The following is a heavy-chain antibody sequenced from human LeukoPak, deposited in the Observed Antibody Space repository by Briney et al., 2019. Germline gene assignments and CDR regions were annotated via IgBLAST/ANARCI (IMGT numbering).Heavy chain of an antibody. CDR3: ARTDYGDHTAPVTDAFDI. Sequence: PGGSLRLSCAASGFTFSDYYMSWIRQAPGKGLEWVSYISSSSSTIYYADSVKGRFTISRDNAKNSLYLQMNSLRAEDTAVYYCARTDYGDHTAPVTDAFDIWGQGTMVTVSS. D-gene: IGHD4-17*01. CDR1: GFTFSDYY. V-gene: IGHV3-11*04. CDR2: ISSSSSTI. J-gene: IGHJ3*02.